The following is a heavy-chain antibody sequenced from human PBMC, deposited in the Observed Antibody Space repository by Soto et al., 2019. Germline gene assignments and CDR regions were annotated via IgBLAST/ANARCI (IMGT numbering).Heavy chain of an antibody. V-gene: IGHV6-1*01. D-gene: IGHD1-1*01. Sequence: SQTLSLTCAISGDSVSSNSAAWNWIRQSPSRGLEWLGRTYYRSKWYNDYAVSVKSRITINPDTSKNQFSLQLNSVTPADTAVYYCARDEELDPPTCLDYWGQGTLVTVSS. CDR3: ARDEELDPPTCLDY. J-gene: IGHJ4*02. CDR2: TYYRSKWYN. CDR1: GDSVSSNSAA.